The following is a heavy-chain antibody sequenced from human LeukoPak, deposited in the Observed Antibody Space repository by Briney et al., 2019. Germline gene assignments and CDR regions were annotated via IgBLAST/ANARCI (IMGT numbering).Heavy chain of an antibody. CDR1: GYSFKNYW. J-gene: IGHJ6*02. CDR2: IYPGDSNT. CDR3: ARQGFVASYGVDV. V-gene: IGHV5-51*01. Sequence: GESLKISCKGSGYSFKNYWIAWVRQMPGKGLEWMGIIYPGDSNTRYNPSFQGQVTTSADKSISTAYLQWSSLKASDTAKYYCARQGFVASYGVDVWGRGTTVTVSS.